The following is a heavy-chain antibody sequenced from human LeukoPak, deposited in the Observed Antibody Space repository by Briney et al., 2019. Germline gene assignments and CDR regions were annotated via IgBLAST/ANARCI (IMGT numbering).Heavy chain of an antibody. Sequence: ASVKVSCKASGYTFTSYDINWVRQATGQGLEWMGWMNPNSGNTGYAQKFQGRVTMTRNTSISTAYMELSSLRSEDTAVYYCARDLKDIVVVPAAIGLGSDYYYYGMDVWGQGTTVTVSS. CDR2: MNPNSGNT. CDR3: ARDLKDIVVVPAAIGLGSDYYYYGMDV. CDR1: GYTFTSYD. D-gene: IGHD2-2*02. J-gene: IGHJ6*02. V-gene: IGHV1-8*01.